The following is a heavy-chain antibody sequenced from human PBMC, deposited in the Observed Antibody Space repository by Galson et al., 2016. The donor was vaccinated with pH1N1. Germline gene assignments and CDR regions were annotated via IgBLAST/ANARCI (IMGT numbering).Heavy chain of an antibody. D-gene: IGHD1-1*01. CDR3: ARPGRTETTKEGFAWGYGMDV. CDR1: GGSFAKYA. Sequence: SVKVSCKASGGSFAKYAVSWVRQAPGQGLEWMGRIIPIYGTPNYAQKFQDRLTSTADEYTTTVYMELNSLISADTAIYYCARPGRTETTKEGFAWGYGMDVWGQGTTVTVSS. CDR2: IIPIYGTP. J-gene: IGHJ6*02. V-gene: IGHV1-69*13.